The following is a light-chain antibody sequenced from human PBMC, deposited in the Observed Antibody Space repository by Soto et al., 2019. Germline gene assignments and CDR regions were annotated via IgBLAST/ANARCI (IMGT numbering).Light chain of an antibody. V-gene: IGKV1-5*03. CDR2: KAS. CDR3: QQYNSYMYT. CDR1: QSISSW. J-gene: IGKJ2*01. Sequence: DIQMTQSPSTLCASVGDRVTITCRASQSISSWLAWYQQKPGKAPKLLIYKASSLESGVPSRFSGSGSGTELTLTISSLQPDDFATYYCQQYNSYMYTFGQGTKLEIK.